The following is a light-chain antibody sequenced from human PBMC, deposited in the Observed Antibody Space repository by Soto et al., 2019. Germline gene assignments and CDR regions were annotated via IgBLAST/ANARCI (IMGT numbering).Light chain of an antibody. J-gene: IGLJ2*01. CDR3: TSWTTSTTMK. CDR1: SSDVGAYNY. V-gene: IGLV2-14*01. Sequence: QSVLTQPASVSGSPGQSITISCTGTSSDVGAYNYVSWYQQHPGKAPKLTIYDVNIRPSGVSNRFSGSKSGNTASLTISGLQAEDEADYYCTSWTTSTTMKFGGGTKLTVL. CDR2: DVN.